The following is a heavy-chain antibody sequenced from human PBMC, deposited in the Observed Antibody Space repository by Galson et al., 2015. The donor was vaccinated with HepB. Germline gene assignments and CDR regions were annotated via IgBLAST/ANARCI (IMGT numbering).Heavy chain of an antibody. CDR3: ARGGDYSNNWFDP. V-gene: IGHV1-8*02. CDR1: GYTFATSD. D-gene: IGHD2-21*01. Sequence: SVKVSCKASGYTFATSDINWVRQATGQGPEWMGWVNPDSGNTDYAQKFQGRVTMTRNISISTAYMELRRLTSEDTAVYYCARGGDYSNNWFDPWGQGTLVTVSS. CDR2: VNPDSGNT. J-gene: IGHJ5*02.